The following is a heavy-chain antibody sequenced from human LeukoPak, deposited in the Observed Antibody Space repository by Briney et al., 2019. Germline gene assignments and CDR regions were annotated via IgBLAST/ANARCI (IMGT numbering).Heavy chain of an antibody. CDR3: ATRQAYGPDYCTYAVCSPSDY. V-gene: IGHV3-23*01. CDR2: IRGSGGST. J-gene: IGHJ4*02. D-gene: IGHD2-8*01. CDR1: GFTFSSYA. Sequence: QPGGSLRLSCAASGFTFSSYAMSWVRQAPGKGLEWVSTIRGSGGSTYYADSVKGRFTISRDNSKNTLYLQMNSLRADDTAVYYCATRQAYGPDYCTYAVCSPSDYWGQGTLVTVSS.